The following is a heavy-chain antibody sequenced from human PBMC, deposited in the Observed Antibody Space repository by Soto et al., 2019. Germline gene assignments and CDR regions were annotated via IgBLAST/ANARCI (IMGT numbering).Heavy chain of an antibody. CDR2: IYYSGST. CDR3: ARRMYYYGSGSSLPAALDV. D-gene: IGHD3-10*01. Sequence: PSETLSLTCTVSGGSISSYYWSWIRQPPGKGLEWIGYIYYSGSTNYNPSLKSRVTISVDTSKNQFPLKLSSVTAADTAVYYCARRMYYYGSGSSLPAALDVWGKGTTVTVSS. CDR1: GGSISSYY. J-gene: IGHJ6*04. V-gene: IGHV4-59*01.